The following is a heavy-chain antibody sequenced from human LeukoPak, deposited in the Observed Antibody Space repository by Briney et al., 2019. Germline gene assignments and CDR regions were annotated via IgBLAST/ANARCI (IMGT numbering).Heavy chain of an antibody. V-gene: IGHV4-4*08. CDR2: VTYETT. CDR1: GDAPSTYY. D-gene: IGHD5-18*01. J-gene: IGHJ4*02. CDR3: ARDQRHSYGKYFDP. Sequence: SGTLSLTRSLSGDAPSTYYWNWVRQTPGKGLEWIGHVTYETTAYNPSLKSRVTISLDTSKNEFSLQLRSVTAADTAVYFCARDQRHSYGKYFDPWSQGILVSVSS.